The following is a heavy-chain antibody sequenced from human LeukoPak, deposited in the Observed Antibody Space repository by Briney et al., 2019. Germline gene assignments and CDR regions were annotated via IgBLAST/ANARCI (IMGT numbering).Heavy chain of an antibody. D-gene: IGHD3-10*01. J-gene: IGHJ4*02. Sequence: GGSLRLSCVASGFAFSNYYMSWVRQAPGKGLEWVSYISNGGTNIYNVDSVRGRFTISRDDAKNSLFLQMNSLKDEDTAVYYCARDGSGRDFSLVYWGQGTLVTVSS. CDR2: ISNGGTNI. CDR3: ARDGSGRDFSLVY. CDR1: GFAFSNYY. V-gene: IGHV3-48*02.